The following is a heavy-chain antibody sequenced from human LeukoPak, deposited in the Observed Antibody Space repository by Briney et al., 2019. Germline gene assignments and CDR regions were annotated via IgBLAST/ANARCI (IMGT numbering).Heavy chain of an antibody. CDR1: GYTFTSYD. CDR3: ARRRDGYVDY. J-gene: IGHJ4*02. Sequence: ASVKVSCKASGYTFTSYDINWVRQMPGKGLEWMGIIYPGDSDTRYSPSFQGQVTISADKSISTAYLQWSSLKASDTAMYYCARRRDGYVDYWGQGTLVTVSS. D-gene: IGHD5-24*01. CDR2: IYPGDSDT. V-gene: IGHV5-51*01.